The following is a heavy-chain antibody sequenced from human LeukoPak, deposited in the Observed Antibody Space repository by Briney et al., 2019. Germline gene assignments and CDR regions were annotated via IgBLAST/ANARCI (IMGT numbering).Heavy chain of an antibody. V-gene: IGHV3-74*01. Sequence: GGSLRLSCAASGFTSSNYWMHWVRQAPGKGLVWVSRINSDRSSRNYADSVKGRFTISRDNAKNTLYLQMNSLRAEDTAVYYCASASSHRIAAGGDYWGQGTLVTVSS. J-gene: IGHJ4*02. D-gene: IGHD6-13*01. CDR1: GFTSSNYW. CDR2: INSDRSSR. CDR3: ASASSHRIAAGGDY.